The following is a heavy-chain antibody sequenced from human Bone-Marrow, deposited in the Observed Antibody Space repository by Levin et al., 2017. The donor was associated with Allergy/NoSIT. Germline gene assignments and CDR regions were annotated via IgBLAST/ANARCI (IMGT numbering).Heavy chain of an antibody. D-gene: IGHD1-7*01. V-gene: IGHV3-7*01. CDR1: GFTFSNYW. CDR3: ARGGTGTRDFDY. CDR2: MNQDGSEK. J-gene: IGHJ4*02. Sequence: LSLTCAASGFTFSNYWMTWARQAPGKGLEWVANMNQDGSEKYFLDSVKGRFTISRDNAENSLYLHMNSLRVEDTAVYYCARGGTGTRDFDYWGQGTLVTVSS.